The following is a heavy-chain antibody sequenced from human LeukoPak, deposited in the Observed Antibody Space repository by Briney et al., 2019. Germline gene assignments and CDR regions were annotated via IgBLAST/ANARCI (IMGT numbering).Heavy chain of an antibody. D-gene: IGHD3-22*01. CDR2: VYPGDSDT. J-gene: IGHJ4*02. CDR1: GYSFTNYW. Sequence: GESLKISCKGSGYSFTNYWIGWVRQMPEKGLEWMGIVYPGDSDTRYSPSFQGQVTISADKSISTAYLQWSSLKASDTAMYYCARRDSSGCYALFDYWGQETLVTVSS. CDR3: ARRDSSGCYALFDY. V-gene: IGHV5-51*01.